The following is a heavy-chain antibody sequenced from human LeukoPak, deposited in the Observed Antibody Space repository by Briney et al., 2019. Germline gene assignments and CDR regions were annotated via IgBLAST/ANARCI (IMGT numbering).Heavy chain of an antibody. CDR3: ARTEGTVAYDS. CDR1: GFTFSNYW. CDR2: INSDGSGT. Sequence: PGGSLRLSCAASGFTFSNYWMHWVRQAPGKRLVWVSRINSDGSGTTYADSVRGRFTISRDNAKNTLYLQVNSLRAEDTAAYYCARTEGTVAYDSWGQGTLVTVSS. V-gene: IGHV3-74*01. D-gene: IGHD4-23*01. J-gene: IGHJ5*01.